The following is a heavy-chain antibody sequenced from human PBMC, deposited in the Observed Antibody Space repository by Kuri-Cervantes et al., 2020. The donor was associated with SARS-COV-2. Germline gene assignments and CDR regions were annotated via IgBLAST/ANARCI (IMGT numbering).Heavy chain of an antibody. J-gene: IGHJ6*03. Sequence: GGSLRLSCAASGFSLSRYTMNWVRQAPGKALEWVSSISGSGSYIYYADSVKGRFTISKESGENSLYLHMNSLRAEDTALYHCARGVHPLYYYYYYMDVWGKGTTVTVSS. CDR2: ISGSGSYI. CDR3: ARGVHPLYYYYYYMDV. V-gene: IGHV3-21*04. CDR1: GFSLSRYT. D-gene: IGHD4/OR15-4a*01.